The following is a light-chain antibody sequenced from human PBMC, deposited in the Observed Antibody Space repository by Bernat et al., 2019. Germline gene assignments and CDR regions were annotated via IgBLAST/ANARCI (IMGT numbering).Light chain of an antibody. J-gene: IGLJ7*01. Sequence: QSALTQPASVSGSPGQSITISCTGTSSDVGSYNIVSWYQKHPGKAPKLIIYEGSKRPSGVSNRFAASKAGNTASLTISGLQAEDGDDYYCWSYADSGTFAVFGEGTPLTVL. CDR2: EGS. CDR3: WSYADSGTFAV. V-gene: IGLV2-23*01. CDR1: SSDVGSYNI.